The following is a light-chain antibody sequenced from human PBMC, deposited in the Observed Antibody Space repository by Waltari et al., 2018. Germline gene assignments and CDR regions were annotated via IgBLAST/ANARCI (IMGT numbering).Light chain of an antibody. CDR3: NSYTGRNSWL. CDR2: DGL. J-gene: IGLJ3*02. Sequence: LQKHPGKAPTFMVLDGLERPSGVSNRFSVTKSGNTAYLTISGLQADDEAEYYCNSYTGRNSWLFGGGTKLTVL. V-gene: IGLV2-14*02.